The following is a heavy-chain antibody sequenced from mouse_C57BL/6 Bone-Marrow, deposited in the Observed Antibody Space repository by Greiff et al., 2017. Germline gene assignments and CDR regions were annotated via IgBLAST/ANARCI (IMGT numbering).Heavy chain of an antibody. CDR1: GYTFTDYY. Sequence: VKLVESGAELVRPGASVKLSCTASGYTFTDYYINWVKQRPGQGLEWIARIYPGSGNTYYNEKFKGKATLTAEKSSSPAYMQLSSLTSEDSAVYFCAYDGSSYDYWGQGTTLTVSS. D-gene: IGHD1-1*01. J-gene: IGHJ2*01. V-gene: IGHV1-76*01. CDR3: AYDGSSYDY. CDR2: IYPGSGNT.